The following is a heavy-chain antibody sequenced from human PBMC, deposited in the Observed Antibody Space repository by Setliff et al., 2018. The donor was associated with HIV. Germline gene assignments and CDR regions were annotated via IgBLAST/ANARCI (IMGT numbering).Heavy chain of an antibody. V-gene: IGHV4-38-2*01. CDR2: IYYSGST. CDR3: ARRGFWSDGRAFDI. J-gene: IGHJ3*02. Sequence: KASETLSLTCAVSGYSITSGYYWGWIRQPPGKGLEWIGSIYYSGSTYYNPSLKSRVTISVDTSKNQFSLKLSSVTAADTAVYYCARRGFWSDGRAFDIWGQGTMVTVSS. CDR1: GYSITSGYY. D-gene: IGHD3-3*01.